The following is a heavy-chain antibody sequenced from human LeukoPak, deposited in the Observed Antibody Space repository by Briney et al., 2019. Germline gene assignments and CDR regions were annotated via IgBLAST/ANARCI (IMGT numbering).Heavy chain of an antibody. D-gene: IGHD6-13*01. J-gene: IGHJ6*03. Sequence: GGSLRLSCAASGFTFGSYGMHWVRQAPGKGLEWVTFIRSDGSNKYYADSVKGRFTISRDNSKNTLYLQMNTLIADDTAVYYCARGTYVYSSSSFYYYYYMDVWGKGTTVTIS. CDR2: IRSDGSNK. V-gene: IGHV3-30*02. CDR1: GFTFGSYG. CDR3: ARGTYVYSSSSFYYYYYMDV.